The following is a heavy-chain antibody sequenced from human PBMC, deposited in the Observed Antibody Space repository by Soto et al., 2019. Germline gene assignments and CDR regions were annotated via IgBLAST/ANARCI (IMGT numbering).Heavy chain of an antibody. CDR3: ARERTGPHFDY. Sequence: GGSLRLSCAASGVTVSSNAMSWVRQAPGKGLEWVSVIYSGGSTDYADSVKGRFTISRDKSKNTLYLQMNSLRAEDTAVYYCARERTGPHFDYWGQGTLVTVPQ. V-gene: IGHV3-53*01. CDR1: GVTVSSNA. CDR2: IYSGGST. J-gene: IGHJ4*02.